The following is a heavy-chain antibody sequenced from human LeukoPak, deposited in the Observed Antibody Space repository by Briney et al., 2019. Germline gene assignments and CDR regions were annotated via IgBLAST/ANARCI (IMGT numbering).Heavy chain of an antibody. Sequence: GXXLRLSCAASGFTFSSYSMNWVRQAPGKGPEWVANINEDGSEKHYVGSVRGRFTISRDNADNSLHLQMNSLRPEDMAVYYCARGETMDVWGKGTTVTVSS. D-gene: IGHD5-24*01. J-gene: IGHJ6*03. V-gene: IGHV3-7*01. CDR3: ARGETMDV. CDR2: INEDGSEK. CDR1: GFTFSSYS.